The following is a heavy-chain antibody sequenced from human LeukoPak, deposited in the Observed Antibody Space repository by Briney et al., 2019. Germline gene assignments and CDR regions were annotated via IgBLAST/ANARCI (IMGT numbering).Heavy chain of an antibody. CDR2: ISAYNGNT. D-gene: IGHD1-26*01. CDR3: ARVATVSQRELLFLYPGYYFDY. V-gene: IGHV1-18*01. Sequence: VASVKVSCKASGYTFTSYGISWVRQAPGQGLEWMGWISAYNGNTNYAQKLQGRVTMTTDTSTSTAYMELRSLRSDDTAVYYCARVATVSQRELLFLYPGYYFDYWGQGTLVTVSS. CDR1: GYTFTSYG. J-gene: IGHJ4*02.